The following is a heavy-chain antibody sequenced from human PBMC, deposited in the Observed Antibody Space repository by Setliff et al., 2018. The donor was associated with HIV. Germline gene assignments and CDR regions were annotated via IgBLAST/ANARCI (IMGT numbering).Heavy chain of an antibody. V-gene: IGHV3-7*01. J-gene: IGHJ6*02. CDR3: TRKLAPGHGMDV. CDR1: GFTFGNYW. Sequence: LRLSCGASGFTFGNYWMNWVRRPPGKGLEWVANIKQDGSKAYYMDSVKGRFTISRDNAKNSLYLQMDSLRVEDTTVYYCTRKLAPGHGMDVWGQGTTVTSP. CDR2: IKQDGSKA. D-gene: IGHD3-3*02.